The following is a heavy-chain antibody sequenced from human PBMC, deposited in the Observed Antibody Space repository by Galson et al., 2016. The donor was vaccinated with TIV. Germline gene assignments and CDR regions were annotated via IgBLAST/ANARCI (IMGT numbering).Heavy chain of an antibody. CDR2: IYPGDSYT. V-gene: IGHV5-51*01. D-gene: IGHD3-9*01. CDR3: ASSRPELRYFDWQRPQYFDY. J-gene: IGHJ4*02. Sequence: QSGAEVKKPGESLKISCKASGYSFTSFWIGWVRQMPGKGLEWMGVIYPGDSYTTYSPSFQGQVTISADKSSNTAHLQWSSLMASVTAMYFCASSRPELRYFDWQRPQYFDYWGQGSLVTVSS. CDR1: GYSFTSFW.